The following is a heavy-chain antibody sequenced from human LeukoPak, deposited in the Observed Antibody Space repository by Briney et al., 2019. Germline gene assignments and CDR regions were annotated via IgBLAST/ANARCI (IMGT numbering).Heavy chain of an antibody. CDR3: ARDLPLVVVTAGAPNYYFDY. CDR1: GYTFTSYG. D-gene: IGHD2-21*02. Sequence: GASVKVSCKASGYTFTSYGISWVRQAPGQGLEWMGWISAYNGNTNYAQKLQGRVTMTTDISTSTAYMELRSLRSDDTAVYYCARDLPLVVVTAGAPNYYFDYWGQGTLVTVSS. J-gene: IGHJ4*02. CDR2: ISAYNGNT. V-gene: IGHV1-18*01.